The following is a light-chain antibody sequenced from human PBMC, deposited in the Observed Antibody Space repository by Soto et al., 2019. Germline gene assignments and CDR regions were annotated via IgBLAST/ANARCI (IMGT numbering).Light chain of an antibody. CDR3: QQYNPGT. CDR2: DAS. J-gene: IGKJ1*01. V-gene: IGKV1-5*01. CDR1: QSISRG. Sequence: DLQMTQSPPTLSASVGDRVTITCRASQSISRGLAWHQQKAGEAPKLLIYDASTLVSGVPSRFSGSGSGTEFTLTISSLQPDDFATYYCQQYNPGTFGQGTKVEIK.